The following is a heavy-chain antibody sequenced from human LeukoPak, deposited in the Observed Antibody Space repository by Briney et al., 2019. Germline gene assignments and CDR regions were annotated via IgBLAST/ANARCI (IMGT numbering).Heavy chain of an antibody. CDR3: AKADPASCARGMCSNVVTALPAY. J-gene: IGHJ4*02. V-gene: IGHV3-66*02. CDR1: GFTVSSNY. Sequence: GGSLRLSCAASGFTVSSNYMSWVRQAPGRGLEWVSVIYSGGSTYYADSVKGRFTISRDNSKNTLYLQMNNLGAEDTAVYYCAKADPASCARGMCSNVVTALPAYWGQGTLVTVSS. D-gene: IGHD2-21*02. CDR2: IYSGGST.